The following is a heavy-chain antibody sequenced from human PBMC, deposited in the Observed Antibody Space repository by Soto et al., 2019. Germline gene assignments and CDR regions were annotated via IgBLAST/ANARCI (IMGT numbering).Heavy chain of an antibody. J-gene: IGHJ4*02. CDR1: GFTVSSNY. D-gene: IGHD6-19*01. CDR3: ASQAQRYSSCWFQAFAI. V-gene: IGHV3-53*01. Sequence: PGGSLRLSCAASGFTVSSNYMNWVRQAPGKGLEWVSVICIGGCDYSAESVTGRLTSFTNNSKDTLYIQMISLSAEETAVYYFASQAQRYSSCWFQAFAIWGQGTMVTVSS. CDR2: ICIGGCD.